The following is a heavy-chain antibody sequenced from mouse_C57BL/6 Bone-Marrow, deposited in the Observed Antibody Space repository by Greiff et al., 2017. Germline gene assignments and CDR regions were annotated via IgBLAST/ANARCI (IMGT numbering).Heavy chain of an antibody. V-gene: IGHV1-69*01. Sequence: VQLQQSGAELVMPGASVKLSCKASGYTFTSYWMHWVKQRPGQGLEWIGEIDPSDSYTNYNQKFKGKSTLTVDKSSSTAYMQLSSLTSEDSAVYYCARSFDGYYVWYFDVWGTGTTVTVSS. CDR2: IDPSDSYT. D-gene: IGHD2-3*01. CDR1: GYTFTSYW. J-gene: IGHJ1*03. CDR3: ARSFDGYYVWYFDV.